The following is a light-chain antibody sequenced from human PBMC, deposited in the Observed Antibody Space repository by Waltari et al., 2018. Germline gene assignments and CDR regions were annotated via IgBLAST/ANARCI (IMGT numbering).Light chain of an antibody. V-gene: IGKV4-1*01. J-gene: IGKJ1*01. CDR1: QTVLYSSNNKNY. CDR3: QQYYITPPT. CDR2: RAS. Sequence: DIVMTQSPDSLAVSLGERATINCKSSQTVLYSSNNKNYLAWYQQKPGQPPKLLIYRASTRESGVPDRFSGSGSGTDFTLTISGLQAEDVAVYYCQQYYITPPTFGQGTKVEIK.